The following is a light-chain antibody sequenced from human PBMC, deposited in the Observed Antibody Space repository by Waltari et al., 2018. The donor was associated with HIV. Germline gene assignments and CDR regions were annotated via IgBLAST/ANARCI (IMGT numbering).Light chain of an antibody. CDR2: EVS. CDR1: RSDLGYFDY. V-gene: IGLV2-11*01. Sequence: QSALTQPRSVSGSPGQSVTISCTGTRSDLGYFDYVSWYQQYPGKAPKVIIYEVSQRPSGVPDRFTASKSGITASLTISGLQDEDEADYYCCSYAGTYTYVFGTGTTVTVL. CDR3: CSYAGTYTYV. J-gene: IGLJ1*01.